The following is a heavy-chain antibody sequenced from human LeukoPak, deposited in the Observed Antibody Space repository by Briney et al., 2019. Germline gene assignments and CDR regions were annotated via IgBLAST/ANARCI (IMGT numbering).Heavy chain of an antibody. CDR2: INPRSGTT. J-gene: IGHJ5*02. D-gene: IGHD2-21*02. CDR3: AREAEADEGQPAIKGWDP. CDR1: GYTFTSCY. Sequence: ASVKVSCKASGYTFTSCYMHWVRQAPGQGLEWMGVINPRSGTTSNGQNFQGRVTMTRDTSTSTVYMELTSLRSDDTAMYYCAREAEADEGQPAIKGWDPWGQGTLVTVSS. V-gene: IGHV1-46*01.